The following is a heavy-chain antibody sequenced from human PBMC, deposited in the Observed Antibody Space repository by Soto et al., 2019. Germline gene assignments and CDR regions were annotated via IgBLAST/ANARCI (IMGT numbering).Heavy chain of an antibody. V-gene: IGHV3-30*18. J-gene: IGHJ4*02. D-gene: IGHD6-13*01. CDR3: AKEEDSSSWPFDY. Sequence: VGSLRLSCAAPGFTFSSYGMHWVRQAPGKGLEWVAVISYDGSNKYYADSVKGRFTISRDNSKNTLYLQMNSLRAEDTAVYYCAKEEDSSSWPFDYWGQGTLVTVS. CDR1: GFTFSSYG. CDR2: ISYDGSNK.